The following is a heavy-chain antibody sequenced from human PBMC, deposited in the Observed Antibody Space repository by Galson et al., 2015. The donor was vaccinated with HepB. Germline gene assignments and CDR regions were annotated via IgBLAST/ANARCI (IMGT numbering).Heavy chain of an antibody. J-gene: IGHJ4*02. CDR1: GYNFNIYG. CDR3: VRRSPGPFYIWKDVSDLDY. V-gene: IGHV1-18*01. CDR2: SSAYNGNR. D-gene: IGHD1-20*01. Sequence: SVKVSCKASGYNFNIYGITWVRQAPGQGLEWMGWSSAYNGNRRYAQKFQGRVTMTTDTSPTTAYRGLRSLRSDDTAVYYFVRRSPGPFYIWKDVSDLDYWGQGTLVTVSS.